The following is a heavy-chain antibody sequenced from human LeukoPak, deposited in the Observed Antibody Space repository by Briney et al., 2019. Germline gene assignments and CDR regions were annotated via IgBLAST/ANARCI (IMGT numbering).Heavy chain of an antibody. V-gene: IGHV4-39*07. CDR1: GGSVSRSSYY. D-gene: IGHD2-8*02. J-gene: IGHJ4*02. CDR3: ARNPTGGLYYFDS. CDR2: IYHSGST. Sequence: SETLSLTCTVSGGSVSRSSYYWGWIRQPPGKGLEWIGSIYHSGSTYYNPSLKSRVTISVDTSKNQFSLKLTSVTAADTAVYYCARNPTGGLYYFDSWGQGMLVTVSS.